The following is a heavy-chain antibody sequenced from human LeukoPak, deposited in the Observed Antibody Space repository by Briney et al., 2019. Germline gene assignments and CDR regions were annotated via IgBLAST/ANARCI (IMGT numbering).Heavy chain of an antibody. V-gene: IGHV3-7*01. Sequence: GESLRLSCAASGFPFSTYWLSWVRQAPGKGLEWVANINQDGTEKYYVDSVKGRFTISRDYAKNSLYLQMNSLRVEDTAVYYCAKVAKYYYGPETYYFFEQWGQGTPVTASS. D-gene: IGHD3-10*01. CDR3: AKVAKYYYGPETYYFFEQ. CDR1: GFPFSTYW. CDR2: INQDGTEK. J-gene: IGHJ4*02.